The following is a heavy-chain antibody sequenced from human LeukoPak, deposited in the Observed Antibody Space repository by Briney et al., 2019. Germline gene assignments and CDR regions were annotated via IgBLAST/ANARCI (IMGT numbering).Heavy chain of an antibody. CDR3: ERDHIVVVATATGDYYYYYIDV. J-gene: IGHJ6*03. Sequence: PGGPLSLSCAPSGFTLSIYWMSWVREARGKGLEWVANIKQDGNEKYYVDSVKGRFTISRDNAKNSLSLQINSLRGEDMAVYYCERDHIVVVATATGDYYYYYIDVWGKGTTVTVSS. D-gene: IGHD2-2*01. V-gene: IGHV3-7*01. CDR1: GFTLSIYW. CDR2: IKQDGNEK.